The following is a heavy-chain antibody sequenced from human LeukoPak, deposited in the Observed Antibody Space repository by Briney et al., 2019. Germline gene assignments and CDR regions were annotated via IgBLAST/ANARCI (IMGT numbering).Heavy chain of an antibody. CDR1: GGSFRGYY. Sequence: SETLSLTCAVYGGSFRGYYWSWIRDPTGKGLECIGEINHSGSTNYNPPLKSRVHISVDTSKNQFSLKLSSVTGADTAAYYCAREEGLRSGLQQWLGGDFDYWGQGTLVTVSS. CDR2: INHSGST. D-gene: IGHD6-19*01. J-gene: IGHJ4*02. V-gene: IGHV4-34*01. CDR3: AREEGLRSGLQQWLGGDFDY.